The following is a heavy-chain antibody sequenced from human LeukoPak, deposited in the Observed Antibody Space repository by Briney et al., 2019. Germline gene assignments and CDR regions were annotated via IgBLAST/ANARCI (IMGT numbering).Heavy chain of an antibody. CDR3: ASSGYSSGRDAFDI. Sequence: SETLSLTCTVSGGSISSYYWSWIRQPPGKGLEWIGEINHSGSTNYNPSLKSRVTISLDTSKNQFSLKLSSVTAADTAVYYCASSGYSSGRDAFDIWGQGTMVTVSS. CDR2: INHSGST. D-gene: IGHD6-19*01. J-gene: IGHJ3*02. V-gene: IGHV4-34*01. CDR1: GGSISSYY.